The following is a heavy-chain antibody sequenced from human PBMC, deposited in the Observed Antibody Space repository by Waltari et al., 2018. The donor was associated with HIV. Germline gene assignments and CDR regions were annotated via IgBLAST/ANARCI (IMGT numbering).Heavy chain of an antibody. J-gene: IGHJ5*02. Sequence: VQLVQSGAVVKKPVEPLSISCKASGYRFTSYWIVWVRQMPGKGLEWMGIINCADSNTGYSPSLQVHVTISADRSITPADLHLSSLKASDTAMYYCARRKLTGHRGGCFDPWGQGTLVTVSS. CDR2: INCADSNT. D-gene: IGHD3-9*01. CDR3: ARRKLTGHRGGCFDP. V-gene: IGHV5-51*01. CDR1: GYRFTSYW.